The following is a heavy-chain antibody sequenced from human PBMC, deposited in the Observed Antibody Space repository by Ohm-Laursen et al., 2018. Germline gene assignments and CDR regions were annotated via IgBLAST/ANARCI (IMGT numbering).Heavy chain of an antibody. CDR2: IRSKANGYVT. CDR3: TFWSGSDNFYFDY. V-gene: IGHV3-73*01. CDR1: GFTVSSNF. D-gene: IGHD3-3*01. J-gene: IGHJ4*02. Sequence: SLRLSCSASGFTVSSNFMSWVRQASGKGLEWVARIRSKANGYVTAYAASMKGRFTISRDDSKNTAYLQMNSLKTEDTAVYYCTFWSGSDNFYFDYWGQGTLVTVSS.